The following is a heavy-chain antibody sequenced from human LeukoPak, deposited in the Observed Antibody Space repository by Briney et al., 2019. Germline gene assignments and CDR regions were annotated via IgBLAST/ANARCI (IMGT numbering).Heavy chain of an antibody. D-gene: IGHD3-9*01. J-gene: IGHJ4*02. Sequence: GGSLRLSCAASGFIFSNFDMHWIRQAPGKGLEWVAVISYDGSNRYYADSVKGRFTISRDNSKNTLYLQMNSLRAEDTAVYYCAKEGDFYDILTDYWGQGTLVTVSS. CDR2: ISYDGSNR. CDR3: AKEGDFYDILTDY. V-gene: IGHV3-30*18. CDR1: GFIFSNFD.